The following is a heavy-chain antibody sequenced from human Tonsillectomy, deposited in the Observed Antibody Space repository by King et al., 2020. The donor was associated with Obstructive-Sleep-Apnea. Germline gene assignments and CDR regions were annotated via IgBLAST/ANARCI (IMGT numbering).Heavy chain of an antibody. Sequence: TLKESGPTLVKPTQTLTLTCTFSGFSLSTTGVGVGWIRQPPGKALEWLALIYWDDDKRYSPSLKSRLTITKDTSKNQVVLTMTNMDPVDTATNYCAHRRPFSGSQYFDYWGQGTLVTAPS. CDR3: AHRRPFSGSQYFDY. D-gene: IGHD3-10*01. CDR1: GFSLSTTGVG. J-gene: IGHJ4*02. CDR2: IYWDDDK. V-gene: IGHV2-5*02.